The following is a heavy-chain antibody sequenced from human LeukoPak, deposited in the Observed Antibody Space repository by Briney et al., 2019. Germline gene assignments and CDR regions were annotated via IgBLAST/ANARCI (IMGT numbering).Heavy chain of an antibody. J-gene: IGHJ6*02. CDR2: IYYSGST. D-gene: IGHD1-26*01. V-gene: IGHV4-59*08. CDR1: GGSISSYY. Sequence: LETLSLTCTVSGGSISSYYWSWIRQPPGKGLEWIGYIYYSGSTNYNPSLKSRVTISVDTSKNQFSLKLSSVTAADTAVYYCARGSGSYRTYYYYGMDVWGQGTTVTVSS. CDR3: ARGSGSYRTYYYYGMDV.